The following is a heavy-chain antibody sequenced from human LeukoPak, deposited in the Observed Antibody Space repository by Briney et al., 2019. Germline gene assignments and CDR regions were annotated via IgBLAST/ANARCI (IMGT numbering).Heavy chain of an antibody. Sequence: EASVKVSCKASGYTFTSYYMHWVRQAPGQGLEWMGIINPSGGSTSYAQKFQGRVTMTRDTSTSTVYMELSSLRSGDTAVYYCASPSFYGSGSNYDAFDIWGQGTMVTVSS. V-gene: IGHV1-46*03. J-gene: IGHJ3*02. CDR2: INPSGGST. D-gene: IGHD3-10*01. CDR1: GYTFTSYY. CDR3: ASPSFYGSGSNYDAFDI.